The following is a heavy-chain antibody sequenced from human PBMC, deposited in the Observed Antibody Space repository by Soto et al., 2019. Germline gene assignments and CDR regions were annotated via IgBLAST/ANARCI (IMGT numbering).Heavy chain of an antibody. CDR3: AKSQPAEYSSSAVGFYFDY. J-gene: IGHJ4*02. V-gene: IGHV3-23*01. CDR2: ISGSGGST. CDR1: GFTFSSYA. D-gene: IGHD6-6*01. Sequence: GGSLRLSCAASGFTFSSYAMSWVRQAPGKGLEWVSAISGSGGSTYYADSVKGRFTISRDNSKNTLYLQMNSLRAEDTAVYYCAKSQPAEYSSSAVGFYFDYWGQGTVVTVSS.